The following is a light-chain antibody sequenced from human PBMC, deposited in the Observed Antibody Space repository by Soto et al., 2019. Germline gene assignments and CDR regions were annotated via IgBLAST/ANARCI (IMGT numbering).Light chain of an antibody. J-gene: IGKJ1*01. CDR2: DAS. CDR1: QSVSSK. V-gene: IGKV3-20*01. Sequence: EIAMTQSPATLSVSPGERATLSCRASQSVSSKLAWYQQKPGQAPRLLIYDASSRATGIPDRFSASGSGTDFTLTISRLEPEDFAVYFCQQYSYSPMTFGQGTKVDIK. CDR3: QQYSYSPMT.